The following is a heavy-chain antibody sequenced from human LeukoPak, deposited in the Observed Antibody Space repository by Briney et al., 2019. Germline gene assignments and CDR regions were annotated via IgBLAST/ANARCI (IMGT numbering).Heavy chain of an antibody. CDR3: ATDTMRGKDY. J-gene: IGHJ4*02. CDR1: GYSFTNYW. D-gene: IGHD3-10*01. CDR2: IYPGDSDT. V-gene: IGHV5-51*01. Sequence: GESLKISCKGSGYSFTNYWIGWVRQMPGKGLEWMGIIYPGDSDTRYSPSFQGQVTISTDKSISTAYLQWSSLKASDTAIYYCATDTMRGKDYWGQGTLVIVSS.